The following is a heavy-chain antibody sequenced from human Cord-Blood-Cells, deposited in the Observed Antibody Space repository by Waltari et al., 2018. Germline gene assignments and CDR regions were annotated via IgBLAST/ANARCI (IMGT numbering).Heavy chain of an antibody. CDR3: ARGYCSSTSCYTPFYYYYGMDV. V-gene: IGHV4-34*01. CDR2: INHSGST. D-gene: IGHD2-2*02. Sequence: QVQLQQWGAGLLTPSETLSLTCAVYGGSFSGYYWGWIRQPPGKGLEWIGEINHSGSTNYNPSLKSRVTISVDTSKNQFSLKLSSVTAADTAVYYCARGYCSSTSCYTPFYYYYGMDVWGQGTTVTVSS. CDR1: GGSFSGYY. J-gene: IGHJ6*02.